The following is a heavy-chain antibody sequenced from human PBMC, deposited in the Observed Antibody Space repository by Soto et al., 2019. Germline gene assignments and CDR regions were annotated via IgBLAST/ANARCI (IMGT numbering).Heavy chain of an antibody. CDR3: ARLGPYCSSTSCTTPL. D-gene: IGHD2-2*01. Sequence: QVQLVQSGAGVKKPGSSVKVSCKASGGTFSSYTISWVRQAPGQGLEWMGRIIPILGIANYAQKFQGRVTITADKSTSTAYMELSSLRSEDTAVYYCARLGPYCSSTSCTTPLWGQGTLVTVSS. CDR2: IIPILGIA. V-gene: IGHV1-69*02. CDR1: GGTFSSYT. J-gene: IGHJ4*02.